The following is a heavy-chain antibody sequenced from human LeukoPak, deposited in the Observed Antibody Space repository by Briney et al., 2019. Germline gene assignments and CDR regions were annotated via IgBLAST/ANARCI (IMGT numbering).Heavy chain of an antibody. J-gene: IGHJ6*04. V-gene: IGHV4-34*01. CDR2: INHSGST. CDR1: GGSFSGYY. Sequence: PSETLSLTCAVYGGSFSGYYWSWIRQPPGQGLEWIGEINHSGSTNYNPSLKSRVTISVDTSKNQFSLKLSSVTAADTAVYYCARGPRRIAAAGRGGNYYYGMDVWGKGTTVTVSS. CDR3: ARGPRRIAAAGRGGNYYYGMDV. D-gene: IGHD6-13*01.